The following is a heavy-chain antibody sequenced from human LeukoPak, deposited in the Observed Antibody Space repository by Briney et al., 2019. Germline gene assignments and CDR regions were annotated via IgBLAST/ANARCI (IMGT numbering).Heavy chain of an antibody. D-gene: IGHD3-22*01. CDR2: INLDGSVI. Sequence: PGGSLRLSCAASGFAFSGYWMSWVRQSLGKGLEWVANINLDGSVIHYVDSAKGRFTISRDNAKNSLYLQMNYLRAEDTALYYCATSDDSIGSDWGQGTLVTVSS. V-gene: IGHV3-7*01. CDR3: ATSDDSIGSD. CDR1: GFAFSGYW. J-gene: IGHJ4*02.